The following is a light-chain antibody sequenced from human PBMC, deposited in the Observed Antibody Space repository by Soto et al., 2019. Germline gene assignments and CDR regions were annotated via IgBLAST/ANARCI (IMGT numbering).Light chain of an antibody. J-gene: IGLJ3*02. V-gene: IGLV1-44*01. Sequence: QSVLTQPPSLSGTPGQRVTISCSGSNSNIGRYSVNWYQHFPGTAPKILIYSDDERPSGVPDRFSGSKSGTSDSLAISGLQSEDEAEYYCAAWDDNLNGPLFGGGTQLTVL. CDR2: SDD. CDR3: AAWDDNLNGPL. CDR1: NSNIGRYS.